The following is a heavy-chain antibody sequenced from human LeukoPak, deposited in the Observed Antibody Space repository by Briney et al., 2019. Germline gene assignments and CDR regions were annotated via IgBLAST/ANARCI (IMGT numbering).Heavy chain of an antibody. CDR3: ARAITMVRGVIITSPWFDP. V-gene: IGHV4-61*02. Sequence: SETLSLTCTVSGDSISSSSYYWSWIRQPAGKGLEWIGRIYTSGSTNYNPSLKSRVTISVDTSKNQFSLKLSSVTAADTAVYYCARAITMVRGVIITSPWFDPWGQGTLVTVSS. CDR2: IYTSGST. CDR1: GDSISSSSYY. D-gene: IGHD3-10*01. J-gene: IGHJ5*02.